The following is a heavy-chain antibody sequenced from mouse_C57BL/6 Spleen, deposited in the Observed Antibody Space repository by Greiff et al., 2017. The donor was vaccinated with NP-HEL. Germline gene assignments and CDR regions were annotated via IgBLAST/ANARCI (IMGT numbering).Heavy chain of an antibody. CDR3: ARETTVVGDAMDY. CDR1: GYSITSGYY. J-gene: IGHJ4*01. Sequence: EVKLQESGPGLVKPSQSLSLTCSVTGYSITSGYYWNWIRQFPGNKLEWMGYISYDGSNNYNPSLKNRISITRDTSKNQFFLKLNSVTTEDTATYYCARETTVVGDAMDYWGQGTSVTVSS. V-gene: IGHV3-6*01. D-gene: IGHD1-1*01. CDR2: ISYDGSN.